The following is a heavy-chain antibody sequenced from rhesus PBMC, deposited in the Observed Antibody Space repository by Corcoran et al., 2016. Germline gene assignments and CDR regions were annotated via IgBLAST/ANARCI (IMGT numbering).Heavy chain of an antibody. Sequence: EVQLVESGGGLAKPGGSLRLSCAAFGFTFSDYYMPLVRPALGKGLEWVSRISNCGGSNWYADSVKGRIKISRENAKNTLYLQMDSRRAEDTAVYYCAGGPGRIIDYWGQGVLVTVSS. V-gene: IGHV3-59*01. CDR2: ISNCGGSN. D-gene: IGHD3-40*01. J-gene: IGHJ4*01. CDR1: GFTFSDYY. CDR3: AGGPGRIIDY.